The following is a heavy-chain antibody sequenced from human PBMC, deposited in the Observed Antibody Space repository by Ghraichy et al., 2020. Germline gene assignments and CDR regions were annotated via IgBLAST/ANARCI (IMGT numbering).Heavy chain of an antibody. CDR2: IWYDGSNK. J-gene: IGHJ6*02. CDR1: GFTFSSYG. CDR3: ARAGEISSGIGYYYGMDV. Sequence: LSLTCAASGFTFSSYGMHWVRQAPGKGLEWVAVIWYDGSNKYYADSVKGRFTISRDNSKNTLYLQMNSLRAEDTAVYYCARAGEISSGIGYYYGMDVWGQGTTVTVSS. D-gene: IGHD3-10*01. V-gene: IGHV3-33*01.